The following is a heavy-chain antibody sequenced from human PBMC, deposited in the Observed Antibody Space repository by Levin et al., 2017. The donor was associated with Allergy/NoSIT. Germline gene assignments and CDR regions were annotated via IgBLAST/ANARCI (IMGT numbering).Heavy chain of an antibody. V-gene: IGHV4-39*01. CDR3: ARRRDPEGYGELVHGGFDL. CDR1: GGSISSSSYY. Sequence: SETLSLTCTVSGGSISSSSYYWGWIRQPPGKGLEWIGSLYYSESTYYNPSLQSRVTISGDTSKNQFSLKLSSVTAADTAIYYCARRRDPEGYGELVHGGFDLWGQGTPVTVSS. J-gene: IGHJ4*02. D-gene: IGHD6-6*01. CDR2: LYYSEST.